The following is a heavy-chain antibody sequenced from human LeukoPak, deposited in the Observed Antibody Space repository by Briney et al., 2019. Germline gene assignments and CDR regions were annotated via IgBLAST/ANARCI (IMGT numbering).Heavy chain of an antibody. Sequence: PGGSLRLSCAASGFIFSSHGMHWVRQAPGKGLEWVAFIRNDGSNKYYADSVKGRFTISRGNSKNTLYLQMNSLRAEDTAVYYCAKLLSNSGRFLYWGQGTLVTVSS. CDR3: AKLLSNSGRFLY. D-gene: IGHD4-23*01. CDR1: GFIFSSHG. J-gene: IGHJ4*02. V-gene: IGHV3-30*02. CDR2: IRNDGSNK.